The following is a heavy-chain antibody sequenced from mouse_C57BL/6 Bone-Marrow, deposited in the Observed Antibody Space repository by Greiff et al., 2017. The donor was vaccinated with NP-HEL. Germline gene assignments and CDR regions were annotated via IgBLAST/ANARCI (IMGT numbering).Heavy chain of an antibody. CDR3: AISRYWYFDV. CDR2: IHPSDSDT. CDR1: GYTFTSYW. J-gene: IGHJ1*03. Sequence: QVHVKQPGAELVKPGASVKVSCKASGYTFTSYWMHWVKQRPGQGLEWIGRIHPSDSDTNYNQKFKGKATLTVDKSSSTAYMQLSSLTSEDSAVYYCAISRYWYFDVWGTGTTVTVSS. V-gene: IGHV1-74*01.